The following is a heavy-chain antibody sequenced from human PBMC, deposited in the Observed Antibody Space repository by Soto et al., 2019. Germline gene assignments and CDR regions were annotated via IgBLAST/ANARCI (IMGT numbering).Heavy chain of an antibody. CDR2: IYYSGST. CDR1: GGSISSGDYY. CDR3: ARGLLAYCGGDCYPLDY. V-gene: IGHV4-30-4*01. Sequence: SETLSLTCTVSGGSISSGDYYWSWIRQPPGKGLEWIGYIYYSGSTYYNPSLKSRVTISVDTSKNQFSLKLSSVTAADTAVYYCARGLLAYCGGDCYPLDYWGQGTLVTVSS. D-gene: IGHD2-21*02. J-gene: IGHJ4*02.